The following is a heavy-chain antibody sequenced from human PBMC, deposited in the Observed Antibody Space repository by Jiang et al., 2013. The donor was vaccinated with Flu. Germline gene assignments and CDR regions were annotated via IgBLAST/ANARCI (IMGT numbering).Heavy chain of an antibody. CDR1: GSHSALVEWV. Sequence: KPTQTLTLTCTPLGSHSALVEWVWAGSVQPPGKALEWLALIYWDDDKRYSPSLKSRLTITKDTSKNQVVLTMTNMDPVDTATYYCAHSRAHQVWFGESYYFDYWGQGTLVTVSS. D-gene: IGHD3-10*01. V-gene: IGHV2-5*02. CDR2: IYWDDDK. J-gene: IGHJ4*02. CDR3: AHSRAHQVWFGESYYFDY.